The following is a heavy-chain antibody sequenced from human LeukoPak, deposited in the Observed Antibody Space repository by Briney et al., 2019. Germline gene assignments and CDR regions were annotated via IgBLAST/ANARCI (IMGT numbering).Heavy chain of an antibody. J-gene: IGHJ4*02. Sequence: GGSLRLSCAASGFTFSSYAMSWVCQAPGKGLEWVSAISGSGGSTYYADSVKGRFTISRDNSKNTLYLQMNSLRAEDTAVYYCAKSSRVSASQLLFDYWGQGTLVTVSS. V-gene: IGHV3-23*01. D-gene: IGHD1-26*01. CDR3: AKSSRVSASQLLFDY. CDR1: GFTFSSYA. CDR2: ISGSGGST.